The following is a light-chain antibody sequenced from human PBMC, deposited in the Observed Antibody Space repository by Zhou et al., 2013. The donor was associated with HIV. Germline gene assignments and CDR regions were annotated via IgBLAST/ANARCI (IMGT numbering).Light chain of an antibody. V-gene: IGKV3-20*01. CDR2: GAS. J-gene: IGKJ4*01. CDR1: QSVTSNF. Sequence: EFVLTQSPGTLSLSPGERATLSCRTSQSVTSNFLAWYQQKPGQAPRLLIYGASSRATGIPDRFSGSGSGTDFTLTISRLEPDDFAVYYCQHYVSSSLTFGGGTKVEI. CDR3: QHYVSSSLT.